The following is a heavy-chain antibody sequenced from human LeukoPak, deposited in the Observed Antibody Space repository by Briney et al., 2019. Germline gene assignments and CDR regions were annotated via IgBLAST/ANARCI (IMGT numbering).Heavy chain of an antibody. CDR3: AKDSRYSTSWSPFDS. D-gene: IGHD6-13*01. Sequence: GGSLRLSCAASGFTFSSYAMSWVRQAPGKGPEWVSAIGAGGVTTYYADSVKGRLTISRDNSKNTLYLQMNILRAEDTALYYCAKDSRYSTSWSPFDSWGQGTLVTVSS. J-gene: IGHJ4*02. CDR1: GFTFSSYA. V-gene: IGHV3-23*01. CDR2: IGAGGVTT.